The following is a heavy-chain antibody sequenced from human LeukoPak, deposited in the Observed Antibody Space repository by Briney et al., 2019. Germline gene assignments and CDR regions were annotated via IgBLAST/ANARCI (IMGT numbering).Heavy chain of an antibody. CDR2: MNPNSGNT. D-gene: IGHD6-13*01. CDR1: GYTFTSYD. J-gene: IGHJ3*02. V-gene: IGHV1-8*01. Sequence: ASVKVSCKASGYTFTSYDINWVRQATGQGLEWMGWMNPNSGNTGYAQKFQGRVTMTTDTSTSTAYMELRSLRSDDTAVYYCARGSSSSAGAFDIWGQGTMVTVSS. CDR3: ARGSSSSAGAFDI.